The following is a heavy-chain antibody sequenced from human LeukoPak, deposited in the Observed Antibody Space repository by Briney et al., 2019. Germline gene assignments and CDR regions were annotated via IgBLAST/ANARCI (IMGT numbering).Heavy chain of an antibody. D-gene: IGHD3-22*01. CDR3: ARGGDLGYYCWYFDY. V-gene: IGHV4-4*07. CDR2: IYTSGST. CDR1: GGSISSYY. J-gene: IGHJ4*02. Sequence: PSETLSLTCTVSGGSISSYYWSWIRQPAGKGLEWIGRIYTSGSTNYNPSLKSRVTMSVDTSKNQFSLKLSSVTAADTAVYYCARGGDLGYYCWYFDYWGQGTLVTVSS.